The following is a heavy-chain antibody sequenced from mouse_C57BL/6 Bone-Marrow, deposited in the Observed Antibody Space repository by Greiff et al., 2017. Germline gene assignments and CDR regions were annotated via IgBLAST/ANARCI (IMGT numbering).Heavy chain of an antibody. V-gene: IGHV14-2*01. CDR2: IDPEDGET. J-gene: IGHJ2*01. D-gene: IGHD1-1*01. Sequence: VQLKQPGAELVKPGASVKLSCTASGFNIKDYYMHWVKQRTEQGLEWIGRIDPEDGETKYATKFQGKATITADTTSNTAYLQLSSLTSEDTAVYYCANYYGLYWGQGTTLTVSA. CDR1: GFNIKDYY. CDR3: ANYYGLY.